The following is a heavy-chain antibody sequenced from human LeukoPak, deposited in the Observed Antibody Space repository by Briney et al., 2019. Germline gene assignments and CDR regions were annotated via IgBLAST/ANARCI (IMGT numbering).Heavy chain of an antibody. CDR1: GGSISSGGYY. V-gene: IGHV4-61*08. Sequence: SQTLSLTCTVSGGSISSGGYYWSWIRQHPGKGLEWIGYIYYSGSTNYNPSLKSRVTISVDTSKNQFSLKLSSVTAADTAVYYCARGPTTALSIDYWGQGTLVTVSS. CDR2: IYYSGST. CDR3: ARGPTTALSIDY. D-gene: IGHD4-17*01. J-gene: IGHJ4*02.